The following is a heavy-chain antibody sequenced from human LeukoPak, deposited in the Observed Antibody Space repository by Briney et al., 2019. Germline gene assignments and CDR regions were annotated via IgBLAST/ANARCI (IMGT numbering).Heavy chain of an antibody. D-gene: IGHD6-19*01. J-gene: IGHJ5*02. CDR3: ASRIAVAGGWFDP. CDR2: ISSSGST. V-gene: IGHV4-61*02. CDR1: GDSISSGDYY. Sequence: SETLSLTCTVSGDSISSGDYYWSWIRQPAGKGLEWIGRISSSGSTNYNPSLKSRVTISVDTSKNQFSLKLSSVTAADTAVYYCASRIAVAGGWFDPWGQGTLVTASS.